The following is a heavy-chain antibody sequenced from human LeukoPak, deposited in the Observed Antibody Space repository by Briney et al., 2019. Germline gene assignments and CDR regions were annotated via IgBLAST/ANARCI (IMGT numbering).Heavy chain of an antibody. CDR3: ASRRAGYSSGWGN. Sequence: SETLSLTCAVYGGSFSGYYWSWIRQPPGKGLEWIGEINHSGSTNYNPSLKSRVTISVDTSKNQFSLKLSSVTAADTAVYYCASRRAGYSSGWGNWGQGTLVTVSS. CDR1: GGSFSGYY. V-gene: IGHV4-34*01. J-gene: IGHJ4*02. CDR2: INHSGST. D-gene: IGHD6-19*01.